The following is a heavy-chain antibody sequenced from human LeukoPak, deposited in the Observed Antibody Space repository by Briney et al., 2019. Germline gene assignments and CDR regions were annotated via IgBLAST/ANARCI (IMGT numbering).Heavy chain of an antibody. CDR2: IDASGGAT. CDR1: GFTFSNYA. V-gene: IGHV3-23*01. CDR3: AKGSGSGWYGWFAR. D-gene: IGHD6-19*01. J-gene: IGHJ5*02. Sequence: GGSLRLSCAASGFTFSNYAIYWVRQAPGKGLEWVSSIDASGGATYYADSVKGRFTISRDNSKNTFYLQMNSLRAEDTAVYSCAKGSGSGWYGWFARWGQGTLVTVSS.